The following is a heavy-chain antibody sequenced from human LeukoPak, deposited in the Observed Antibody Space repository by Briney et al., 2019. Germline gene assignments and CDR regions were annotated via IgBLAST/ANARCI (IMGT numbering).Heavy chain of an antibody. V-gene: IGHV4-34*01. CDR3: ARTTEGYCRGRSCYSYYYMDV. J-gene: IGHJ6*03. CDR2: INHSGST. CDR1: GGSFSGYY. D-gene: IGHD2-15*01. Sequence: SETLSLTCTVYGGSFSGYYWSWIRQPPGKGLEWIGEINHSGSTNYNPSLKGRVTISVDTSKNQFSLKLSSVTAADTAVYYCARTTEGYCRGRSCYSYYYMDVWGKGTTVTVSS.